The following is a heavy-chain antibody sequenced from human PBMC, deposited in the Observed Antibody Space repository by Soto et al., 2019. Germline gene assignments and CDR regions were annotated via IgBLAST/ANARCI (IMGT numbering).Heavy chain of an antibody. Sequence: EVQLLESGGGLVQPGGSLRLSCAASGFTFSSYAMSWVRQAPGKGLEWVSAISGSGGSTYYADSVKGRFTISRDNSKNTLYLQMNGLRAEDTAVYYCAKAGSGYEYFDYWGQGTLVTVSS. CDR2: ISGSGGST. V-gene: IGHV3-23*01. CDR1: GFTFSSYA. J-gene: IGHJ4*02. CDR3: AKAGSGYEYFDY. D-gene: IGHD5-12*01.